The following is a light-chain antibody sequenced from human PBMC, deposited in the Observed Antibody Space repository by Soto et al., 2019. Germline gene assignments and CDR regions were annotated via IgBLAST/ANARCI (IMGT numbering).Light chain of an antibody. J-gene: IGKJ3*01. Sequence: EIVLTQSPGTLSLSPGERATLSCRASQSINNRYLAWYQQKPGQAPRLLIYAASSRATGIPDRFGGSGSGTDFTLTISRLEPEDFAVYYCQQFGSSPGFTFVPGTQGDIK. CDR3: QQFGSSPGFT. CDR2: AAS. V-gene: IGKV3-20*01. CDR1: QSINNRY.